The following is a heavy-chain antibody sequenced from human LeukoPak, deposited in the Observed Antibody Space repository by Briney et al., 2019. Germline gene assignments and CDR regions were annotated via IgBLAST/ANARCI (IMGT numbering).Heavy chain of an antibody. J-gene: IGHJ4*02. V-gene: IGHV4-34*01. D-gene: IGHD4-23*01. CDR1: GGSFSGYY. CDR2: INHSGST. CDR3: ARGRGGNSGDS. Sequence: PSETLSLTCAVYGGSFSGYYWSWIRQPPGKGLEWIGEINHSGSTNYNPSLKSRVTISVDTSKNQFSLKLSSVTAADAAVYYCARGRGGNSGDSWGQGTLVTVSS.